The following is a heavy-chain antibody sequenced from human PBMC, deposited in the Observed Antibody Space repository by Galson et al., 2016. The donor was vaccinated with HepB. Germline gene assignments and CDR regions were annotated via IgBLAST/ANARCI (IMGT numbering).Heavy chain of an antibody. V-gene: IGHV3-7*01. Sequence: SLRLSCAASGFTFDNYWMSWVRQAPGKGLEWVANIKRDGSGTYYVDSVRGRFTISRDNAENSLFLEMKNLRVEDGGVYFCARNRDLEWSGYTHLGQGTLVTRAS. D-gene: IGHD3-3*01. CDR2: IKRDGSGT. CDR3: ARNRDLEWSGYTH. J-gene: IGHJ1*01. CDR1: GFTFDNYW.